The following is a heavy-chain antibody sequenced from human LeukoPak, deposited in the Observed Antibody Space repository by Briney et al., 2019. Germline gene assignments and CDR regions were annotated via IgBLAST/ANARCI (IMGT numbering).Heavy chain of an antibody. CDR2: IYPGDSDT. D-gene: IGHD2-21*02. CDR3: ARPAYCGGDCYHFFDY. V-gene: IGHV5-51*01. Sequence: GESLKISCKGSGYSFTSYWIGWVRQMPGKGLEWMGIIYPGDSDTRYSPSFQGQVTISADKSISTAYPQWSSLKASDTAMYYCARPAYCGGDCYHFFDYWGQGTLVTVSS. CDR1: GYSFTSYW. J-gene: IGHJ4*02.